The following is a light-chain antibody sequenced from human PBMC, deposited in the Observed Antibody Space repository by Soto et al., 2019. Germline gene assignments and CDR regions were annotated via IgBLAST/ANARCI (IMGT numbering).Light chain of an antibody. Sequence: DIEVTQSPSSLSASVGDRVTITCQISQYISIRLNWYQQKPGKAPKLLIYSASTLQSGVPSRFSGSRSETDFTLTISSLQPEDFATYYCQQTYSTHLTFGGGSKVDIK. J-gene: IGKJ4*01. CDR1: QYISIR. CDR2: SAS. V-gene: IGKV1-39*01. CDR3: QQTYSTHLT.